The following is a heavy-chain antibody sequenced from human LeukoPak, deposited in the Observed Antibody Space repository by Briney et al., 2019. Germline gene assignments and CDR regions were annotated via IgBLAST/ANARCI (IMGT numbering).Heavy chain of an antibody. D-gene: IGHD2-15*01. CDR2: IYYTGTT. V-gene: IGHV4-59*01. CDR3: ARLLPNTLPGLPYNYHYLDV. Sequence: PSESLSLTCTVSGGSMIRYYWGWIRQPPGKGLEWIGYIYYTGTTLFDPSLSIRVSMSVDTSRNQFSLRLNSVTAADTAVYYCARLLPNTLPGLPYNYHYLDVWGKGTTVTVSS. CDR1: GGSMIRYY. J-gene: IGHJ6*03.